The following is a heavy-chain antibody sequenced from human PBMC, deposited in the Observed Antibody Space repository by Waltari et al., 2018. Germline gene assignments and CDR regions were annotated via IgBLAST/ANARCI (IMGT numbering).Heavy chain of an antibody. CDR3: ARQGWYFDI. V-gene: IGHV3-7*01. Sequence: EVQLVESGGGLVQPGGSLRLSCAASGFTFVSHWMTWVRQSPGKGLEWVANVKPDGNDKYYVDSVKGRFTISRDNAKKSLYLQMNSLRAEDTAVYYCARQGWYFDIWGRGTLVIVSS. CDR2: VKPDGNDK. CDR1: GFTFVSHW. J-gene: IGHJ2*01.